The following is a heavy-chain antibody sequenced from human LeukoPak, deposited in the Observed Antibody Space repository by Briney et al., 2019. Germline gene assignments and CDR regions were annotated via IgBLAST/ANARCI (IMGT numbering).Heavy chain of an antibody. V-gene: IGHV3-9*01. CDR1: GFTFDDYA. CDR3: AKDFYRFGKFDGFDP. CDR2: ITWNSGRI. J-gene: IGHJ5*02. Sequence: PGGSLRLSCAASGFTFDDYAMHWVRQAPGKGLEWVSGITWNSGRIGYADSVKGRFTISRDNAKNSLYLQMNSLRTEDTAFYYCAKDFYRFGKFDGFDPWGQGTLVTVSS. D-gene: IGHD3-10*01.